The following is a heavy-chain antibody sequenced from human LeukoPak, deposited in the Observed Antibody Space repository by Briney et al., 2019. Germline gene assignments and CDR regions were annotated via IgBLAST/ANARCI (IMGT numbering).Heavy chain of an antibody. V-gene: IGHV4-59*01. D-gene: IGHD1-26*01. Sequence: SETLSLTCTVSGGSINSYYWSWIRQPPGKGLEWIAYIYYSGSTSYNPSLKSRVTISVDASKNQFSLKLNSVTAADTAMYYCARLFHPALSGNYPFDYWGQGTLVTVSS. CDR2: IYYSGST. CDR3: ARLFHPALSGNYPFDY. J-gene: IGHJ4*02. CDR1: GGSINSYY.